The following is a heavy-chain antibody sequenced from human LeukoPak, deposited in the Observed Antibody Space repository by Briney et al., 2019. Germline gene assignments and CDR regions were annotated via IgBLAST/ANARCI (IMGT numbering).Heavy chain of an antibody. Sequence: PSETLSLTCSVSGGSISSHYWSWIRQPPGKGLEWIAYVSYSGNTNYNPSLKSRVTMSVDMSKNQLSLKLSSVTAADTAVYYCARAMGAGCSGGSCYPGTFDYWGQGTQVTVSS. CDR3: ARAMGAGCSGGSCYPGTFDY. CDR1: GGSISSHY. V-gene: IGHV4-59*11. J-gene: IGHJ4*02. CDR2: VSYSGNT. D-gene: IGHD2-15*01.